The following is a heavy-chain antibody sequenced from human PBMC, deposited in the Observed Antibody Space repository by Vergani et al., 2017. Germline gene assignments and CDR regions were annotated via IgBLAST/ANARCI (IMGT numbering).Heavy chain of an antibody. CDR2: IYYSGST. V-gene: IGHV4-39*01. D-gene: IGHD6-19*01. J-gene: IGHJ5*02. CDR1: GASIRSSNYY. CDR3: ARHSTVEWLVKLAWFDP. Sequence: QLQLQESGPGLVKPSATLSLTCSVSGASIRSSNYYWGWISQPPGKGLEWIASIYYSGSTYYNPSLKSRVTISVDTSKNQFSLKLSSVTAADTAVYFCARHSTVEWLVKLAWFDPWGQGILVTVAS.